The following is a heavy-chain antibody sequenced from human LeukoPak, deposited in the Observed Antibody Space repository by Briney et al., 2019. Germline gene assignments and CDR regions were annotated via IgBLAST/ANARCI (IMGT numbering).Heavy chain of an antibody. J-gene: IGHJ4*02. D-gene: IGHD2-15*01. CDR3: VVGGSPGY. CDR2: ISPTGSTT. CDR1: GFSFSGHW. V-gene: IGHV3-74*01. Sequence: GGSLRLSCTASGFSFSGHWMHWARQLPGKGLVWVSRISPTGSTTSYADSVKGRFTVSRDNTKNTWSLEMNSLRAEDTAVYYCVVGGSPGYWGQGTLVTVSS.